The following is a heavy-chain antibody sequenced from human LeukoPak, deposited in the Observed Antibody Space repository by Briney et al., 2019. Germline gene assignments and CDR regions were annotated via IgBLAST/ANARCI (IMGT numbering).Heavy chain of an antibody. Sequence: GGSLRLSCAASGFTFSSHGMHWVRQAPGKGLEWVAVIWYDGSNKYYADSVKGRFTISRDNSKNTLYLQMNSLRAEDTAVYYCARAYWDGDYGGPHGYWGQGTLVTVSS. CDR3: ARAYWDGDYGGPHGY. D-gene: IGHD4-17*01. CDR1: GFTFSSHG. J-gene: IGHJ4*02. CDR2: IWYDGSNK. V-gene: IGHV3-33*01.